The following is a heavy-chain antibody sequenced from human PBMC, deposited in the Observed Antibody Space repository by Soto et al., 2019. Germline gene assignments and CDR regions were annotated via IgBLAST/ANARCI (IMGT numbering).Heavy chain of an antibody. CDR1: GFTFSSYA. CDR3: ARDYYDSSGYLGQEGF. D-gene: IGHD3-22*01. V-gene: IGHV3-30-3*01. Sequence: GGSLRLSCAASGFTFSSYAMHWVRQAPGKGLEWVAVISYDGSNKYYADSVKGRFTISRDNSKNTLYLQMNSLRAEDTAVYYCARDYYDSSGYLGQEGFWGQGTLVTVSS. CDR2: ISYDGSNK. J-gene: IGHJ4*02.